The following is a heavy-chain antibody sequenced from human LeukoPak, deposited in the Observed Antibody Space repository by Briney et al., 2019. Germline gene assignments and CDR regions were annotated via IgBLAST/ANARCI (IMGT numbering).Heavy chain of an antibody. J-gene: IGHJ5*02. CDR2: IIHSGGP. CDR3: ARGPLAFRRVAGIFS. CDR1: GGSFNGYS. Sequence: PSETLSLTCAVSGGSFNGYSYTWIRQPPGKGLEWIGEIIHSGGPSYNPSLKSRLTISVDTSRKQFSLKLTSVTAADTALYFCARGPLAFRRVAGIFSWGRGTQVTVSS. D-gene: IGHD6-19*01. V-gene: IGHV4-34*01.